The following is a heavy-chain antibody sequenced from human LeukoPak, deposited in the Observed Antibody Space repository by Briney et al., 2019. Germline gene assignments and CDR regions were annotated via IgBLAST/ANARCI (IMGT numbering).Heavy chain of an antibody. V-gene: IGHV3-30*01. J-gene: IGHJ5*02. D-gene: IGHD3-3*01. CDR3: ASTLRGGWFDP. CDR2: ISYDGSNK. Sequence: GGSRRLSCAASGFTFSSYAMHWVRQAPGKGLEWVAVISYDGSNKYYADSVKGRFTISRDNSKNTLYLQMNSLRAEDTAVYYCASTLRGGWFDPWGQGTLVTVSS. CDR1: GFTFSSYA.